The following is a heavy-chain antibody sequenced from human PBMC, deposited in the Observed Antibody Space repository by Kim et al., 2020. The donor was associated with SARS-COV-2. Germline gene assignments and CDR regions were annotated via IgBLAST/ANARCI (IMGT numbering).Heavy chain of an antibody. J-gene: IGHJ4*02. Sequence: SETLSLTCTVSGVSISSSYWSWIRQPSGKGLEWIGYIYYSGSTHYNPSRKSRVTISVDTSKNHFSLKLSSVTAADTAVYYCARHELGTPGLELVTFDYWGQGPLVTVSS. CDR1: GVSISSSY. D-gene: IGHD1-26*01. CDR2: IYYSGST. V-gene: IGHV4-59*08. CDR3: ARHELGTPGLELVTFDY.